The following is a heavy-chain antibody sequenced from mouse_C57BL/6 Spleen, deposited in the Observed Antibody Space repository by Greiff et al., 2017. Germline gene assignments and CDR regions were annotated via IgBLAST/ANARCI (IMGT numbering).Heavy chain of an antibody. CDR2: INPNNGGT. V-gene: IGHV1-18*01. CDR3: ARRSSYCYFDV. CDR1: GYTFTDYN. J-gene: IGHJ1*03. D-gene: IGHD1-1*01. Sequence: EVQLQQSGPELVTPGASVKIPCKASGYTFTDYNMDWVKQSHGKSLEWIGDINPNNGGTIYNQKFKGKATLNVDKSSSTAYMELRSLTSEDTAVYYCARRSSYCYFDVWGTGTTVTVSS.